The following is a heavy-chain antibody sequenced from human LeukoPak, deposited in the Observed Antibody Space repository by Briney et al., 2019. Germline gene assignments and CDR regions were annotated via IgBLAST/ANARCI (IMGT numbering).Heavy chain of an antibody. Sequence: SETLSLTCTVSLASISSGNYYWAWVRQPPGKGLEWIGYVFYNGSTNNNPSLKSRVSISIDPSRNQFSLKVNSVTSADTAVYYCARAVRFWGQGTLVTVSS. D-gene: IGHD3-10*01. CDR2: VFYNGST. J-gene: IGHJ4*02. CDR1: LASISSGNYY. V-gene: IGHV4-61*01. CDR3: ARAVRF.